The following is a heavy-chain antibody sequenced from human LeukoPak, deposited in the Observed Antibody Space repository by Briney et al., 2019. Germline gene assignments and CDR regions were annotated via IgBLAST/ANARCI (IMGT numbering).Heavy chain of an antibody. Sequence: GGSLRLSCAASGFTFSSYWMSWVRQAPGKGLEWVANIKHDGSEKYYVDSVKGRFTISRDNAKNSLYLQMNSLRAEDTAVYYCARDGSGSYSGRYFDYWGQGTLVTVSS. D-gene: IGHD1-26*01. CDR1: GFTFSSYW. V-gene: IGHV3-7*01. J-gene: IGHJ4*02. CDR3: ARDGSGSYSGRYFDY. CDR2: IKHDGSEK.